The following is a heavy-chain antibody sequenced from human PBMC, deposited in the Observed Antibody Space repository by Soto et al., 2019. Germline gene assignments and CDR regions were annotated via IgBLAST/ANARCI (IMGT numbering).Heavy chain of an antibody. D-gene: IGHD1-20*01. CDR2: IWYDGSNK. V-gene: IGHV3-33*01. Sequence: QVQLVESGGGVVLPGRSLRLSCAASGFMFSTYGMHWVRQAPGKGLEWVAVIWYDGSNKYYADSVNGRFTISRDNSKNTLYLQMNSLRAEDKAVYYCARGLVGWYYIDYWGQGTLVTVSS. CDR1: GFMFSTYG. CDR3: ARGLVGWYYIDY. J-gene: IGHJ4*02.